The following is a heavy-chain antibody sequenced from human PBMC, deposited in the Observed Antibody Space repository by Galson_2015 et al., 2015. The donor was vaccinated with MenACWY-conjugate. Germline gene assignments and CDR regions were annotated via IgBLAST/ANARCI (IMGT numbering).Heavy chain of an antibody. D-gene: IGHD6-19*01. Sequence: LSLTCSVSGFSIRSGFYWGWIRQSPGKGLEWIGTIDHRGYTYENPSLKSRITISVDTSRNQFSLRLTSMTAADTAVFYCARTGRMAVALSYFDSWGQGTLVTVSA. J-gene: IGHJ4*02. V-gene: IGHV4-38-2*01. CDR2: IDHRGYT. CDR3: ARTGRMAVALSYFDS. CDR1: GFSIRSGFY.